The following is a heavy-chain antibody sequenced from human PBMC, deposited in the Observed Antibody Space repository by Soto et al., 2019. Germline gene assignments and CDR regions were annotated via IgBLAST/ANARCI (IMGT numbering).Heavy chain of an antibody. D-gene: IGHD2-2*01. Sequence: TLSLTCSVSGGSISSGGNVWTWIRQHPGKGLEWIGYIYYNGNTYYNPSLRSRVTISVDTSKSHFSLKMSSLTAADTAIYYCARGCSSTSCQPPCSFDYWGQGSLVTVSS. V-gene: IGHV4-31*02. CDR3: ARGCSSTSCQPPCSFDY. CDR1: GGSISSGGNV. J-gene: IGHJ4*02. CDR2: IYYNGNT.